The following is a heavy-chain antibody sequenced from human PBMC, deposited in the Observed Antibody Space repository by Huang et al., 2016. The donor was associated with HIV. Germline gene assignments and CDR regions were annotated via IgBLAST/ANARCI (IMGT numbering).Heavy chain of an antibody. Sequence: QVQLVQSGGGVVQPGGSLRLSCAASGFGFSSYTMHWVRQAPGKGVEWVAAITHDGRNEYYADSVKGRFTISRDNSRNTVYLHMNSPRTEDTAVYFCAREGLQFTDSWGQGTLVIVSS. CDR3: AREGLQFTDS. D-gene: IGHD2-15*01. CDR1: GFGFSSYT. V-gene: IGHV3-30*04. J-gene: IGHJ4*02. CDR2: ITHDGRNE.